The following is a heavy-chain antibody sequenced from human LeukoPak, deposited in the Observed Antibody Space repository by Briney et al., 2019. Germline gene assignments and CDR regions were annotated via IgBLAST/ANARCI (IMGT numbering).Heavy chain of an antibody. CDR2: ISTYNGYT. Sequence: ASVKVSCKASGYIFTNYGICWMRQAPGQWLEWMGGISTYNGYTDYAQRLQGRVTMTTDTSATTAYMELRSLRSDDTAVYYCARSYYYYDSSGYYYFDYWGQGTLVTVSS. J-gene: IGHJ4*02. CDR1: GYIFTNYG. V-gene: IGHV1-18*01. CDR3: ARSYYYYDSSGYYYFDY. D-gene: IGHD3-22*01.